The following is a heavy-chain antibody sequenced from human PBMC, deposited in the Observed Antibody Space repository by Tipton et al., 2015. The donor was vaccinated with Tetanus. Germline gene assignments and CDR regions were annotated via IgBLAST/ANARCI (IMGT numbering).Heavy chain of an antibody. Sequence: LRLSCAVYGGSFSGYYCTWIRQSPGKGLEWIGEIHPSGSVNYNPSLKSRVTILLDTSENQFSLKLSSVTGADTAVYYCARGRDQYKSGNYWGQGTLVTVSS. CDR3: ARGRDQYKSGNY. J-gene: IGHJ4*02. CDR1: GGSFSGYY. CDR2: IHPSGSV. D-gene: IGHD5-24*01. V-gene: IGHV4-34*01.